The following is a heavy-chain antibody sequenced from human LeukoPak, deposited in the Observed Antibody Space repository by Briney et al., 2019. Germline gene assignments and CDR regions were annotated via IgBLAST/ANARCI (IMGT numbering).Heavy chain of an antibody. Sequence: SETLSLTCAVYGGSFSGYYWSWIRQPPGKGLEWIGEINHSGSTNYNPSLKSRVTISVDTSKNQFSLKLSSVTAADTAVYYCARGPLSYSSSWPHFDYWGQGTLVTVSS. CDR1: GGSFSGYY. CDR3: ARGPLSYSSSWPHFDY. CDR2: INHSGST. J-gene: IGHJ4*02. V-gene: IGHV4-34*01. D-gene: IGHD6-13*01.